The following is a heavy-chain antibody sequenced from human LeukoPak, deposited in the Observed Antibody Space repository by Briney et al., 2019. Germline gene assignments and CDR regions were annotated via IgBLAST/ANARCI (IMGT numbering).Heavy chain of an antibody. CDR1: GGSFSGYY. CDR2: INHSGST. J-gene: IGHJ4*02. CDR3: ARGRGLFDY. V-gene: IGHV4-34*01. Sequence: SETLSLACAVYGGSFSGYYWSWIRQPPGKGLEWIGEINHSGSTNYNPSLKSRVTISVDTSKNQFSLKLSSVTAADTAVYSCARGRGLFDYWGQGTLVTVSS.